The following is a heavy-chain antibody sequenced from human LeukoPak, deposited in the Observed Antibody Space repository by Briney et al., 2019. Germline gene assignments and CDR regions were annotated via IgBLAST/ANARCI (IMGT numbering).Heavy chain of an antibody. V-gene: IGHV4-34*01. J-gene: IGHJ5*02. D-gene: IGHD3-10*01. CDR2: INHSGST. CDR3: ARGKGFYYGSGSYSDGLDP. Sequence: SETLSLTCAVYGGSFSGYYWSWIRQPPGKGLEWIGEINHSGSTNYNPSLKSRVTISLDTSKIQFSLKLSSVTAADTAVYYCARGKGFYYGSGSYSDGLDPWGQGTLVTVSS. CDR1: GGSFSGYY.